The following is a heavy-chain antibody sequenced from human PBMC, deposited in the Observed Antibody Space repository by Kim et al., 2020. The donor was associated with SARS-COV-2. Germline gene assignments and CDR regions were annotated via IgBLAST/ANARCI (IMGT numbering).Heavy chain of an antibody. CDR3: AKDDSYSSGWYLPYYGMDV. CDR1: GFTFSSYG. V-gene: IGHV3-30*18. CDR2: ISYDGSNK. Sequence: GGSLRLSCAASGFTFSSYGMHWVRQAPGKGLEWVAVISYDGSNKYYADSVKGRFTISRDNSKNTLYLQMNSLRAEDTAVYYCAKDDSYSSGWYLPYYGMDVWGQGTTVTVSS. J-gene: IGHJ6*02. D-gene: IGHD6-19*01.